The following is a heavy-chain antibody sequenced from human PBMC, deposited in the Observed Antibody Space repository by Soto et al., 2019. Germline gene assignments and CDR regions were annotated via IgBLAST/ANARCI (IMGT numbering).Heavy chain of an antibody. V-gene: IGHV4-39*01. CDR1: GGSISSSSYY. Sequence: SLTCTVSGGSISSSSYYWGWIRQPPGKGLEWIGSIYYSGSTYYNPSLKSRVTISVDTSKNQFSLKLSSVTAADTAVYYCARHGTVGVLDYYRDVGGKGTTVTVSS. J-gene: IGHJ6*03. CDR2: IYYSGST. D-gene: IGHD6-6*01. CDR3: ARHGTVGVLDYYRDV.